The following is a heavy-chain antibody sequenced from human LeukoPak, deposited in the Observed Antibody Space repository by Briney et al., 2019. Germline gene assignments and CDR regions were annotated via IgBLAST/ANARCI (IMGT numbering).Heavy chain of an antibody. CDR1: GYTFTGYY. CDR2: INPNSGGT. Sequence: ASVKVSCKASGYTFTGYYMHWVRQAPGQGLEWMGWINPNSGGTNYAQKFQGRVTMTRDTSISTAYMELSRLRSDDTGGEYCARGYCSGGSCYGGHHDAFDIWGQGTMVTVSS. CDR3: ARGYCSGGSCYGGHHDAFDI. D-gene: IGHD2-15*01. V-gene: IGHV1-2*02. J-gene: IGHJ3*02.